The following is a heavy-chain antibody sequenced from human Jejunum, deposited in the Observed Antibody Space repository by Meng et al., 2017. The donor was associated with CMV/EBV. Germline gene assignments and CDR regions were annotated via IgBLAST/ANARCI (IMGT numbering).Heavy chain of an antibody. V-gene: IGHV4-30-4*08. CDR2: TYYGGRT. D-gene: IGHD2-2*01. CDR3: ARTEDCHSTRCYTGFDP. Sequence: SSGDYDGSWIRQPPGKGLEWIGFTYYGGRTYYNPSLKSRVTISIDTSKNQFSLRLSSVTAADTAVYYCARTEDCHSTRCYTGFDPWGQGTLVTVSS. CDR1: SSGDYD. J-gene: IGHJ5*02.